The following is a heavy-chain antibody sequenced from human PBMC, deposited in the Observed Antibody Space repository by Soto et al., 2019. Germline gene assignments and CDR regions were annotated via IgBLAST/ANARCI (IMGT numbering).Heavy chain of an antibody. CDR1: GGSISSYY. Sequence: QVQLQESGPGLVKPSETLSLTCTVSGGSISSYYWSWIRQPPGKGLEWIGYIYYSGSTNYNPSLKSRVTISVDTSKNQFYLKLSSVTAADTAVYYCARVRARKGGSRFDPWGQGTLVTVSS. V-gene: IGHV4-59*01. CDR2: IYYSGST. CDR3: ARVRARKGGSRFDP. J-gene: IGHJ5*02. D-gene: IGHD3-16*01.